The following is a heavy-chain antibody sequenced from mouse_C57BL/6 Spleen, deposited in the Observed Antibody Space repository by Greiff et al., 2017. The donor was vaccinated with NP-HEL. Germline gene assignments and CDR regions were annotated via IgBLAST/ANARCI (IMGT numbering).Heavy chain of an antibody. D-gene: IGHD3-2*02. CDR3: ARGGEHDGSGYVDAMDY. CDR2: ILPGSGST. CDR1: GYTFTGYW. Sequence: VQLQQSGAELMKPGASVKLSCKATGYTFTGYWIEWVKQRPGHGLEWIGEILPGSGSTNYNEKFKGKATFTADTSSNTAYMQLSSLTTEDSAIYYCARGGEHDGSGYVDAMDYWGQGTSVTVSS. V-gene: IGHV1-9*01. J-gene: IGHJ4*01.